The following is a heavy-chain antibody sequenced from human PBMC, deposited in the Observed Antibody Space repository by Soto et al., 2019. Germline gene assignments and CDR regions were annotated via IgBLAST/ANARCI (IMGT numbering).Heavy chain of an antibody. J-gene: IGHJ6*02. CDR3: AKSSATCSVISRFRPFALDV. Sequence: EVQLLESGGGFLLPGGSLRLSCAASAFTFSTYAMTWVRQAPGKGLEWVSSVSGSGGSTYYADSVKGRFTISRDNSKNALYLHMTSLRAEDTAVYFCAKSSATCSVISRFRPFALDVWGQGTTVTVSS. CDR2: VSGSGGST. CDR1: AFTFSTYA. V-gene: IGHV3-23*01. D-gene: IGHD2-15*01.